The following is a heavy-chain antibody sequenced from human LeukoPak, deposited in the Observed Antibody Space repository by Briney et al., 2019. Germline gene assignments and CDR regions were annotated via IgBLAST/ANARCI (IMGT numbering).Heavy chain of an antibody. V-gene: IGHV3-11*06. D-gene: IGHD3-3*01. Sequence: PGGSLRLSCAASGFTFSDYYMSWIRQAPGKGLEWVSYISSSSSYTNYADSVKGRFTISRDNAKNSLYLQMNSLRAEDTAVYYCARGNYDFWSGYYSRYYYYGMDVWGQGTTVTVSS. J-gene: IGHJ6*02. CDR2: ISSSSSYT. CDR3: ARGNYDFWSGYYSRYYYYGMDV. CDR1: GFTFSDYY.